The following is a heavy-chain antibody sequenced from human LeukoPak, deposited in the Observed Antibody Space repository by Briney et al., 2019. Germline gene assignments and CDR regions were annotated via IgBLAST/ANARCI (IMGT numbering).Heavy chain of an antibody. CDR3: ARGGYTYGLGY. Sequence: ASVKVSCKASGYTFTSYYMHWVRQAPGEGLEWMGIINPSGGSTSYAQKFQGRVTMTRDMSTSTVYMELSSLRSEDTAVYYCARGGYTYGLGYWGQGTLVTVSS. CDR2: INPSGGST. D-gene: IGHD5-18*01. J-gene: IGHJ4*02. V-gene: IGHV1-46*01. CDR1: GYTFTSYY.